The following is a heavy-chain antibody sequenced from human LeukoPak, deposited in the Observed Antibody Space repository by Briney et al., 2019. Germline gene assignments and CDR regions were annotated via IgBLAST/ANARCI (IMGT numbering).Heavy chain of an antibody. D-gene: IGHD2-15*01. Sequence: PGGSLRLSCAASGFTFSSYSMNWVRQAPGKGLEWVSSISSSSSYIYYADSVKGRFTISRDSSKNTVYLQMNSLRAEDTAVYYCARYCSGGRCYSGLDPWGQGALVTVSS. CDR3: ARYCSGGRCYSGLDP. V-gene: IGHV3-21*04. J-gene: IGHJ5*02. CDR2: ISSSSSYI. CDR1: GFTFSSYS.